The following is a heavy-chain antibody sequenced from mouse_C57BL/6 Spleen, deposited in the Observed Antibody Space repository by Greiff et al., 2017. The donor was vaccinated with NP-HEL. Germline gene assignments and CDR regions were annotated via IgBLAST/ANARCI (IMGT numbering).Heavy chain of an antibody. CDR3: ARGDGYYEAMDY. V-gene: IGHV5-12*01. CDR2: ISNGGGST. J-gene: IGHJ4*01. CDR1: GFTFSDYY. Sequence: EVQRVESGGGLVQPGGSLKLSCAASGFTFSDYYMYWVRQTPEKRLEWVAYISNGGGSTYYPDTVKGRFTISRDNAKNTLYLQMSRLKSEDTAMYYCARGDGYYEAMDYWGQGTSVTVSS. D-gene: IGHD2-3*01.